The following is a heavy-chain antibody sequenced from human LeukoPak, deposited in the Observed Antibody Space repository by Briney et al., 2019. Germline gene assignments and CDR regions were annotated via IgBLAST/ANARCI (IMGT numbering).Heavy chain of an antibody. Sequence: GGSLRLSCAAPGFTLSSYSMNWVRQAPGQGLEWFSSISSSSSYIYYADSVKGRFTISRDNAKNSLYLQMNSLRAEDTAVYYCARMVYCTNGVCYTPYYYYGMDVWGQGTTVTVSS. CDR1: GFTLSSYS. CDR3: ARMVYCTNGVCYTPYYYYGMDV. CDR2: ISSSSSYI. D-gene: IGHD2-8*01. V-gene: IGHV3-21*01. J-gene: IGHJ6*02.